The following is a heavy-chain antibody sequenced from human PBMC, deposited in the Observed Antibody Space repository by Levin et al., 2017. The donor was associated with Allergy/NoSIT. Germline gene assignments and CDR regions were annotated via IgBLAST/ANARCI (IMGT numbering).Heavy chain of an antibody. J-gene: IGHJ3*02. D-gene: IGHD1-1*01. CDR1: GYTFTSYG. CDR2: ISAYNGNT. V-gene: IGHV1-18*01. Sequence: GASVKVSCKASGYTFTSYGISWVRQAPGQGLEWMGWISAYNGNTNYAQKLQGRVTMTTDTSTSTAYMELRSLRSDDTAVYYCARSPRYNWNDGPGQAFDIWGQGTMVTVSS. CDR3: ARSPRYNWNDGPGQAFDI.